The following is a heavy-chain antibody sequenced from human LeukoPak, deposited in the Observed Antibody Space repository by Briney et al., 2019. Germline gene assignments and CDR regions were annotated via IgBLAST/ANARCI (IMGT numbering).Heavy chain of an antibody. V-gene: IGHV3-48*03. CDR3: AREPTAVVGATSGFDY. CDR1: GFTFSSYE. J-gene: IGHJ4*02. D-gene: IGHD1-26*01. CDR2: ISSSGSTI. Sequence: GGSLRLSCAASGFTFSSYEMNWVRQAPGKGLEWVSYISSSGSTIYYADSVKGRFTISRDNAKNSLYLQMNSLRAEDTAVYYCAREPTAVVGATSGFDYWGQGTLVTVSS.